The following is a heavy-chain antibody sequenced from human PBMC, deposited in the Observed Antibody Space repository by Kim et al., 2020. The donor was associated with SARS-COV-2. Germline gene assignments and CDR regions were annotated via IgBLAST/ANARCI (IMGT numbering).Heavy chain of an antibody. CDR1: GFTFSSYA. CDR3: AKEDPTLSSGWSIGLARGGFDP. V-gene: IGHV3-23*01. J-gene: IGHJ5*02. Sequence: GGSLRLSCAASGFTFSSYAMSWVRQAPGKGLEWVSAISGSGGSTYYADSVKGRFTISRDNSKNTMYLQMNSLRAEDTAVYYCAKEDPTLSSGWSIGLARGGFDPWGQGTLVTVSS. CDR2: ISGSGGST. D-gene: IGHD6-19*01.